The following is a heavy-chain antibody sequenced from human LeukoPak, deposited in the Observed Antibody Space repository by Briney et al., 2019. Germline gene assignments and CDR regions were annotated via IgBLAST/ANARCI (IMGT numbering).Heavy chain of an antibody. V-gene: IGHV3-53*01. Sequence: GGSLRLSCAASGFTVSRNYMSWVRQAPGRGLEWVSVIYSGGTTYYADSVKGRFTISRDIPKNTLYLQMNSLTAEDMAVYFCARGGYSYGSQYYFDYWGQGTLVTVFS. J-gene: IGHJ4*02. D-gene: IGHD3-16*02. CDR1: GFTVSRNY. CDR3: ARGGYSYGSQYYFDY. CDR2: IYSGGTT.